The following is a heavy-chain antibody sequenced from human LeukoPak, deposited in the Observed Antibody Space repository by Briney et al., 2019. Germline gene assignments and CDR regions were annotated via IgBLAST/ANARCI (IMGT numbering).Heavy chain of an antibody. CDR1: GFTFSSYG. CDR3: AKPRYDTSGYYLDY. J-gene: IGHJ4*02. V-gene: IGHV3-30*18. Sequence: GGSLRLSCAASGFTFSSYGTHWVRQAPGKGLEWVAVISYDGSNKYYADSVKGRFTISRDNSKNTLYLQMSSLRAEDTAVYYCAKPRYDTSGYYLDYWGQGTLVTVYS. D-gene: IGHD3-22*01. CDR2: ISYDGSNK.